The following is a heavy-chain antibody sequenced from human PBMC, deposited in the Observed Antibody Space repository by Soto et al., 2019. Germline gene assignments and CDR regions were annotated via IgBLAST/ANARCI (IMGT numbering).Heavy chain of an antibody. V-gene: IGHV3-30*18. D-gene: IGHD1-26*01. Sequence: QQVESGGGVVQPGWSLRLSCAASGFSISDYGMEWVRQAPGKGLEWVALISYDGNNTYYADSVKGRFTISRDNSKDTLFLQMTGLRAEDTAVYYCAKGAGDRLSLGMDVWGQGTTVTVSS. CDR1: GFSISDYG. CDR3: AKGAGDRLSLGMDV. CDR2: ISYDGNNT. J-gene: IGHJ6*02.